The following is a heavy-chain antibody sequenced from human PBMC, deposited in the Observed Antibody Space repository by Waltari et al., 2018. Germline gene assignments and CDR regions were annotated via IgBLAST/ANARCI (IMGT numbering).Heavy chain of an antibody. CDR1: GYTFTDYY. V-gene: IGHV1-69*12. CDR3: ARDVPTRYGDYPPGDY. D-gene: IGHD4-17*01. CDR2: IIPIFGTA. J-gene: IGHJ4*02. Sequence: VQLVQSGAEVKKPGATVKISCKASGYTFTDYYMHWVPQAPGQGLEWMGGIIPIFGTANYAQKFQGRVTITADESTSTAYMELSSLRSEDTAVYYCARDVPTRYGDYPPGDYWGQGTLVTVSS.